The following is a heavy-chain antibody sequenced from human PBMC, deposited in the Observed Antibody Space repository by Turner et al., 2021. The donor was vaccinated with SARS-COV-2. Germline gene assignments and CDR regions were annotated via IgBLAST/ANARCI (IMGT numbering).Heavy chain of an antibody. CDR2: IANDGSNK. V-gene: IGHV3-30-3*01. D-gene: IGHD6-19*01. CDR3: ARVDTAGSIAVAGIGFDY. Sequence: QVQPLDSRGGVVEPGTFLRLCSAASGLPFSSYGMHWVRQTRVKGLELVAVIANDGSNKYYADSVKGRFTISRDNSKNTLYLQMNSLRAEDTAVYYCARVDTAGSIAVAGIGFDYWGQGTLVTVSS. CDR1: GLPFSSYG. J-gene: IGHJ4*02.